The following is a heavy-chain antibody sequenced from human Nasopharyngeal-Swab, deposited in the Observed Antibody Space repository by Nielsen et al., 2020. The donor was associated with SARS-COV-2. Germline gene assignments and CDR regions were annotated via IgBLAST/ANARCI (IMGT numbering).Heavy chain of an antibody. CDR1: GFTFSNAW. J-gene: IGHJ6*02. CDR2: ISGSGAGT. Sequence: GESLKISCAASGFTFSNAWMSWVRQAPGKGLEWVSGISGSGAGTYYADSVKDRFTISRDNSKNTLYLQMNSLRAEDTAVYYCAKDLQSGRNYYYYYGMDVWGQGTTVTASS. V-gene: IGHV3-23*01. CDR3: AKDLQSGRNYYYYYGMDV. D-gene: IGHD1-26*01.